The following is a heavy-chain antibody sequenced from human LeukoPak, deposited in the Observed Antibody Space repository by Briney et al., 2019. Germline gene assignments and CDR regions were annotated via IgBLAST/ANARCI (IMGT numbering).Heavy chain of an antibody. CDR2: IYYSGST. V-gene: IGHV4-39*07. Sequence: SETLSLTCTVSGGSISSSSYYWGWIRQPPGKGLEWIGSIYYSGSTYYNPSLKSRVTISVDTSKNQFSLKLSSVTAADTAVYYCARGGTRLRRYQGWFDPWGQGTLVTVSS. D-gene: IGHD4-17*01. J-gene: IGHJ5*02. CDR3: ARGGTRLRRYQGWFDP. CDR1: GGSISSSSYY.